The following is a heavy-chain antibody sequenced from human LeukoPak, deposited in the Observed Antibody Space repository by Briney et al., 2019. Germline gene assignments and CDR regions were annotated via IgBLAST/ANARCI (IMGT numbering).Heavy chain of an antibody. D-gene: IGHD6-19*01. V-gene: IGHV3-21*01. CDR2: ISSSSSYI. J-gene: IGHJ4*02. Sequence: PGRSLRLSCAASGFTFSSYSMNWVRQAPGKGLEWVSSISSSSSYIYYADSVKGRFTISRNNAKNSLYLQMISLRAEDTAVYYCARVKWLSGFDYWGQGTLVTVSS. CDR3: ARVKWLSGFDY. CDR1: GFTFSSYS.